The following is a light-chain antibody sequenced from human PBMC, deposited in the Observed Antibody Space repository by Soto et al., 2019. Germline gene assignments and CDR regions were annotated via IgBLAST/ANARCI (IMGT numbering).Light chain of an antibody. Sequence: IQLTQSPFSLPAPQGDRATLTCRARQGIRSYLGWYQQKPGKAPNRLIYAASSLQSGVPPRFSGSGSGTDFSLTISSLQPEDYVPYYCQQLNSYPLTYGQGTKVDIK. V-gene: IGKV1-9*01. CDR1: QGIRSY. CDR2: AAS. CDR3: QQLNSYPLT. J-gene: IGKJ1*01.